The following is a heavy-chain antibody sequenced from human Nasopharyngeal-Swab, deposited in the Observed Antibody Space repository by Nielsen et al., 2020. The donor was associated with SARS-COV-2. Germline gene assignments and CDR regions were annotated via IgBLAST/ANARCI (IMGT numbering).Heavy chain of an antibody. D-gene: IGHD1-26*01. CDR2: ISSSSSTI. Sequence: GESLKISCAASGFTFGIYSMNWVRQAPGKGLEWVAYISSSSSTIYYADSVKGRFTISRDNAKNSLYLQMNSLRAEDTAVYYCGRDGSNKWGIKTDYWGQGTLVTVSS. CDR3: GRDGSNKWGIKTDY. CDR1: GFTFGIYS. V-gene: IGHV3-48*01. J-gene: IGHJ4*02.